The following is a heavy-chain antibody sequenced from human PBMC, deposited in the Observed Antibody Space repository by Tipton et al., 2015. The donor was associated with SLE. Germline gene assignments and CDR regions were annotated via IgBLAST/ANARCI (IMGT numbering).Heavy chain of an antibody. J-gene: IGHJ5*01. Sequence: GLVKPSETLSLTCTVSLYSIGSGFYWDWVRQAPGKGLEWVATMHHNGSTYYNPSLRSRVAVSMDTSRNQFSLRLKSVTAADTAVYYCATGHFDFWGQGRLLTVSS. CDR2: MHHNGST. CDR1: LYSIGSGFY. CDR3: ATGHFDF. D-gene: IGHD1-1*01. V-gene: IGHV4-38-2*02.